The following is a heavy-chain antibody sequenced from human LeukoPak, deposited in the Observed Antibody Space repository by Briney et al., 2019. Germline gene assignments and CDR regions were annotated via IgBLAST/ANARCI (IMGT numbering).Heavy chain of an antibody. Sequence: GASLKISCKGSGSIFTSYWIGWVRQLPGKGLEWMGIIYPGDSDTRYSPSFQGQVTISADKSISTAYLQWSSLKASDTAMYYCARQFGNYGYYYYMDVWGKGTTVTVSS. D-gene: IGHD4-11*01. J-gene: IGHJ6*03. CDR3: ARQFGNYGYYYYMDV. CDR2: IYPGDSDT. V-gene: IGHV5-51*01. CDR1: GSIFTSYW.